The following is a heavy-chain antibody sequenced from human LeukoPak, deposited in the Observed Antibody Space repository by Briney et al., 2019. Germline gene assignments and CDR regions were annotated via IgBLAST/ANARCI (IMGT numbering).Heavy chain of an antibody. J-gene: IGHJ4*02. D-gene: IGHD3-3*01. CDR2: IYYSGST. Sequence: GSLRLSCAASGFTFSTYAMSWVRQPPGKGLEWIGSIYYSGSTYYNPSLKSRVTISVDTSKNQFSLKLSSVTAADTAVYYCARDIRTLRYDFWSGYPRYFDYWGQGTLVTVSS. V-gene: IGHV4-39*07. CDR1: GFTFSTYA. CDR3: ARDIRTLRYDFWSGYPRYFDY.